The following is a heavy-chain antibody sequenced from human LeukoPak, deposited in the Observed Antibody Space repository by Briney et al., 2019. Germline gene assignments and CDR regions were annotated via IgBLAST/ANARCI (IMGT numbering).Heavy chain of an antibody. Sequence: AGGSLRLSCAASGFTFSSYWMHWVRQAPGKGLVWVSRINSDGSITTYADSVKGRFTISRDNAKNTLYLQMNSLRAEDTAVYYCARVLDSSGYYYGFDPWGQGTLVTVSS. CDR3: ARVLDSSGYYYGFDP. CDR1: GFTFSSYW. D-gene: IGHD3-22*01. V-gene: IGHV3-74*03. J-gene: IGHJ5*02. CDR2: INSDGSIT.